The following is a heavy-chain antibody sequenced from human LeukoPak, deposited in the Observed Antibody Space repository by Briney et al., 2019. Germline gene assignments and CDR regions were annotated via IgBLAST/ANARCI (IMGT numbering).Heavy chain of an antibody. J-gene: IGHJ4*02. D-gene: IGHD1-26*01. CDR2: ISSSSSYI. CDR1: GFTFSSYS. Sequence: PGGSLRLSCAASGFTFSSYSMNWVRQAPGKGLEWVSSISSSSSYIYYADSVKGRFTISRDNARNSLYLQMNSLRAEDTAVYYCATSIKWELRALSYWGQGTLVTVSS. V-gene: IGHV3-21*01. CDR3: ATSIKWELRALSY.